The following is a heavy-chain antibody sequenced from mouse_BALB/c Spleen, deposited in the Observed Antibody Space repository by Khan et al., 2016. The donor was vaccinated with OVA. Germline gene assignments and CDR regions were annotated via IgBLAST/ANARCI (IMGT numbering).Heavy chain of an antibody. D-gene: IGHD2-1*01. CDR2: IDPTTGYT. CDR1: GYTFTTYW. CDR3: ARRGLYGICAY. Sequence: QVQLQQSGAELAKPGASMKMSCKASGYTFTTYWMHWVKQRPGQGLEWIGYIDPTTGYTEYNQKFKDRATLTTDKSSSTAYMQLSSLTSEDSAVYDCARRGLYGICAYWGQGTLVTVSA. V-gene: IGHV1-7*01. J-gene: IGHJ3*01.